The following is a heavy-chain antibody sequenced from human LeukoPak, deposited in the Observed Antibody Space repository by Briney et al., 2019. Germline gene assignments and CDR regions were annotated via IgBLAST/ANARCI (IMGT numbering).Heavy chain of an antibody. Sequence: GASVKVSCKASGYTFTGYYMQWVRQAPGQGLEWMGRINPNSGGTNYAQTFQGRGTMTRDTSISTAYMELSRLRSDDTAVYYCARAPSGWSGHGKNFDYWGQGTLVTVSS. V-gene: IGHV1-2*06. J-gene: IGHJ4*02. CDR2: INPNSGGT. CDR3: ARAPSGWSGHGKNFDY. CDR1: GYTFTGYY. D-gene: IGHD2-15*01.